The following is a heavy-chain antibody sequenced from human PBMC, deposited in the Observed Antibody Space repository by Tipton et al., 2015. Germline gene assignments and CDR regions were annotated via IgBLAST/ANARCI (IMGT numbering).Heavy chain of an antibody. J-gene: IGHJ4*02. D-gene: IGHD4-17*01. Sequence: QLVQSGAEVKKPGASVKVSCKASGYRFTFSDHYIHWVRQDPGQGLEWMAWINPSSGATVYAQKFQGRVTVTSDTSISTAYMELGGLRSDDTALYYCARGHNYADYLEGDYWGQGTLVTVSS. V-gene: IGHV1-2*02. CDR2: INPSSGAT. CDR1: GYRFTFSDHY. CDR3: ARGHNYADYLEGDY.